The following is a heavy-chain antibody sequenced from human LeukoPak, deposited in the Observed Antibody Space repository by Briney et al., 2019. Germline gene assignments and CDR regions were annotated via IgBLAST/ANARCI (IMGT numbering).Heavy chain of an antibody. J-gene: IGHJ5*02. V-gene: IGHV4-4*09. Sequence: PSETLSLTCNVSGGSISSYYWTWIRQPPGKALEWIGYIFTSGSAYYNPSLESRVTISLDTSKNQFSLRLSSVTAADTAVYYCARDPRADGGWFDPWGQGTLVTVSS. D-gene: IGHD3-10*01. CDR2: IFTSGSA. CDR3: ARDPRADGGWFDP. CDR1: GGSISSYY.